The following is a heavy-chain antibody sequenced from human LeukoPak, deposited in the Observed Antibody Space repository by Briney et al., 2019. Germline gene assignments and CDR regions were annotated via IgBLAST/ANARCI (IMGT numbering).Heavy chain of an antibody. CDR3: ARVSRGGITASWFDP. Sequence: GESLKISCEGSGFTFGDYGVGWFRQAPGKGLQWVTSIRSNTYGGSTEYVPSVKGRFTISRDDSNSIAYLQMNSLKAEDTAIYYCARVSRGGITASWFDPWGQGTLVTVSS. V-gene: IGHV3-49*03. CDR2: IRSNTYGGST. CDR1: GFTFGDYG. J-gene: IGHJ5*02. D-gene: IGHD6-13*01.